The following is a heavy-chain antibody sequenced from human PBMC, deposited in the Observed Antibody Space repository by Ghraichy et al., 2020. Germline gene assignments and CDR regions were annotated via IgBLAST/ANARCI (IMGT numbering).Heavy chain of an antibody. CDR3: VKGVATDYDSSGYYYTHFDY. CDR2: ISSNGGST. J-gene: IGHJ4*02. V-gene: IGHV3-64D*06. CDR1: GFTFSSYA. Sequence: GGSLRLSCSASGFTFSSYAMHWVRQAPGKGLEYVSAISSNGGSTYYADSVKGRFTISRDNSKNTLYLQMSSLRAEDTAVYYCVKGVATDYDSSGYYYTHFDYWGQGTLVTVSS. D-gene: IGHD3-22*01.